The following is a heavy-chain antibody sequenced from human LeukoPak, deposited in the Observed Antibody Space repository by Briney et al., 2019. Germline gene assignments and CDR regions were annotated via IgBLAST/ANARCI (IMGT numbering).Heavy chain of an antibody. Sequence: GGSLRLSCAASGFTFSSNYLSWVRQAPGKGLEWVSVTYSGGSTFYTDSVKGRFTISRDNSKNTLYLPMNSLRAQDTAVYYCARVSMFYYYMDLWGKGTTVTVSS. CDR2: TYSGGST. D-gene: IGHD3-10*02. CDR1: GFTFSSNY. CDR3: ARVSMFYYYMDL. J-gene: IGHJ6*03. V-gene: IGHV3-53*01.